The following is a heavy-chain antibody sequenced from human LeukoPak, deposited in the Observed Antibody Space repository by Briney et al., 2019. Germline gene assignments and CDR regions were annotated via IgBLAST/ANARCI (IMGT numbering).Heavy chain of an antibody. CDR3: ATGKYCSGGSCSWDY. CDR1: GFTFSSYA. Sequence: GRSLRLSCAASGFTFSSYAMHWVRQAPGKGLEWVAVISYDGSNKYYADSVKGRFTISRDNSKNTLYLQMNSLRAEDTAVYHCATGKYCSGGSCSWDYWGQGTLVTVSS. J-gene: IGHJ4*02. D-gene: IGHD2-15*01. CDR2: ISYDGSNK. V-gene: IGHV3-30-3*01.